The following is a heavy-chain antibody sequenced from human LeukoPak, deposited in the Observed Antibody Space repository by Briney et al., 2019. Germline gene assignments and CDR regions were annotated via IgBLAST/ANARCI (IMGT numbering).Heavy chain of an antibody. CDR2: IFPADSDT. Sequence: GESLKISCKGSGYSFTSYWIGWVRQMPGKGLEWMGIIFPADSDTRYNPSFQGQVTISADKSTSTAYLQWSSLKASDTAIYYCARQIRRGYSASDNWGQGTLVTVSS. J-gene: IGHJ4*02. CDR3: ARQIRRGYSASDN. CDR1: GYSFTSYW. V-gene: IGHV5-51*01. D-gene: IGHD5-12*01.